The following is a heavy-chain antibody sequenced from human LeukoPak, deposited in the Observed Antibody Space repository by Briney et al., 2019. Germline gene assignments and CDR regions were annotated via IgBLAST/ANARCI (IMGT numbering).Heavy chain of an antibody. J-gene: IGHJ4*02. CDR2: INHSGST. D-gene: IGHD5-18*01. Sequence: GSLRLSCAVYGGSFSGYYWSWIRQPPGKGLEWIGEINHSGSTNYNPSLKSRVTISVDTSKNQFSLKLSSVTAADTAVYYCARGRSYGSPFVGYWGQGTLVTVSS. CDR1: GGSFSGYY. V-gene: IGHV4-34*01. CDR3: ARGRSYGSPFVGY.